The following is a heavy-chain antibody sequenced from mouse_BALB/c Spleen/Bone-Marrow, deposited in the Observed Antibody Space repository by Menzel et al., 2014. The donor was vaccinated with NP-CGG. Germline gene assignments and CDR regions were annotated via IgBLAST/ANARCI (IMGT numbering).Heavy chain of an antibody. CDR3: ARWLLNYYAMDY. J-gene: IGHJ4*01. V-gene: IGHV14-3*02. CDR2: IDPANGNT. D-gene: IGHD2-3*01. CDR1: GFNIKDTY. Sequence: VQLQQPGAGLVKPGASVKLSCTASGFNIKDTYMHWVKQRPEQGLEWIGRIDPANGNTKYDPKFQGKATITADTSSNTAYLQLSSLTSEDTAVYYCARWLLNYYAMDYWGQGTSVTVSS.